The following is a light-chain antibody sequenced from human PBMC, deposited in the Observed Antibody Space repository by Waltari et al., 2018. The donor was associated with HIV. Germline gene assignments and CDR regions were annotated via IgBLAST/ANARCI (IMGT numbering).Light chain of an antibody. Sequence: SAVTQPASVSGLPGQSITISCTGGDSDFGLYNFVSWYQQHPGRVPRLIRYDVDSRAPGISDRFSGSRSGPTASLNISRLRAEDEADYYCASFTGDDTLLFGGGTKVTVL. CDR1: DSDFGLYNF. CDR2: DVD. V-gene: IGLV2-14*03. J-gene: IGLJ3*02. CDR3: ASFTGDDTLL.